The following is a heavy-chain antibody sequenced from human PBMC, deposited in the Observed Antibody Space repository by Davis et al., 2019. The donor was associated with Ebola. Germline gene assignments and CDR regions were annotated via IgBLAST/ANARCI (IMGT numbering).Heavy chain of an antibody. J-gene: IGHJ4*02. V-gene: IGHV3-21*01. CDR1: GFTFSSYS. CDR2: ISSSSSYI. D-gene: IGHD2-2*01. Sequence: GGSLRLSFAASGFTFSSYSINWVHPAPGKGLEWVSSISSSSSYIYYADSVKGRFTISRDNAKNSLYLQMNSLRAEDTAVYYCARVGSSTSLDYWGQGTLVTVSS. CDR3: ARVGSSTSLDY.